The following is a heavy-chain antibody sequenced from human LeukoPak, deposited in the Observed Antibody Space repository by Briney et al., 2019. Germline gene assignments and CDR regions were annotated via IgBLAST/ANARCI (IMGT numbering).Heavy chain of an antibody. CDR3: ARDNREVRGGDCFDV. V-gene: IGHV4-59*01. CDR2: IYYGGST. CDR1: GGSISSYY. Sequence: SETLSLTCTVSGGSISSYYWSWLRQPPGKGLEWIGYIYYGGSTNYNPSLKSRVTISVDTSKNQFSLKLRSVTAADTAVYYCARDNREVRGGDCFDVWGKGTTVTVSS. J-gene: IGHJ6*04. D-gene: IGHD2-21*02.